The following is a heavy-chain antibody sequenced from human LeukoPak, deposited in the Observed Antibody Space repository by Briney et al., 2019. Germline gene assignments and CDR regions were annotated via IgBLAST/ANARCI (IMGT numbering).Heavy chain of an antibody. D-gene: IGHD3-3*01. CDR3: AKEVIRFLEWLPFDY. J-gene: IGHJ4*02. Sequence: GGSLRLSCTASGFTFSRNAMSWVRQAPGKGLEWVSAISGSGGSTYYADSVKGRFTISRDNSKNTLYLQMNSLRAEDAAVYYCAKEVIRFLEWLPFDYWGQGTLVTVSS. V-gene: IGHV3-23*01. CDR1: GFTFSRNA. CDR2: ISGSGGST.